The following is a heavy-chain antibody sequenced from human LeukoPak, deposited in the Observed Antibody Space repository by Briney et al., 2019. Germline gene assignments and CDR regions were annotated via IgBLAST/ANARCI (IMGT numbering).Heavy chain of an antibody. CDR1: GFTFDDYG. CDR2: INWNGGST. Sequence: GGSLRLSCAASGFTFDDYGMSWVRQAPGKGLEWVSGINWNGGSTGYADSVKGRFTISRDNAKNSLYLQMNSLRAEDTAVYYCARWSGYCTNGVCYTEYYYMDVWGKGTTVTVSS. J-gene: IGHJ6*03. D-gene: IGHD2-8*01. V-gene: IGHV3-20*04. CDR3: ARWSGYCTNGVCYTEYYYMDV.